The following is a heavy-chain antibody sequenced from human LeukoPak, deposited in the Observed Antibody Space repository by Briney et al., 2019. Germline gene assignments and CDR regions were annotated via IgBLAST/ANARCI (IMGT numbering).Heavy chain of an antibody. V-gene: IGHV1-69*04. J-gene: IGHJ5*02. CDR2: IIPILGIA. D-gene: IGHD3-16*01. CDR3: ARAQSPYDNWFDP. Sequence: SVKVSCKASGGTFSSYAISWVRQAPGQGLEWMGRIIPILGIANYAQKFQGRVTITADKSTSTAYMELSSLRSEDTAVYYCARAQSPYDNWFDPWGQGTLVTVSS. CDR1: GGTFSSYA.